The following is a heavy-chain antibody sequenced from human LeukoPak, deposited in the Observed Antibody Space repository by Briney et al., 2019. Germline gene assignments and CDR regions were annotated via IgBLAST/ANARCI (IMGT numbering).Heavy chain of an antibody. D-gene: IGHD2-15*01. CDR2: INPSSGSI. Sequence: ASVKVSCKASGYTLTTYYIHWVRQAPGQGLEWLGIINPSSGSIAYAQKFQGRVTMTRDMSTSTVYMELSSLRSEDTAVYYCARDNSGGSTWWFDPWGQGTLVTVSS. J-gene: IGHJ5*02. CDR1: GYTLTTYY. CDR3: ARDNSGGSTWWFDP. V-gene: IGHV1-46*01.